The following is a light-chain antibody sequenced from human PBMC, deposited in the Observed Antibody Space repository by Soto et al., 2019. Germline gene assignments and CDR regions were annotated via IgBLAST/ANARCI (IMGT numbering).Light chain of an antibody. J-gene: IGKJ5*01. CDR3: QQRNTWPPIT. V-gene: IGKV3-11*01. CDR2: DAS. CDR1: QSVGSS. Sequence: EIVLTQSPATLSLSPGERATLSCRASQSVGSSLAWYQHKPGQAPRLLIYDASARATDIPNRFRGSGYGTDFTLTISSLEPEDFAVYYCQQRNTWPPITFGQGTGLEMK.